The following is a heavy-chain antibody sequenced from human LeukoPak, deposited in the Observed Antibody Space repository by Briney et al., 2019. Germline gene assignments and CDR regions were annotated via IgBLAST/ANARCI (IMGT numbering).Heavy chain of an antibody. Sequence: PGGSLRLSCAASGFTFSSHAMSWVRQAPGKGLEWVSTISGSGGSTYYADSVKGRFTISRDNSKNTLYLQMNSLRAEDTAVYYCAKGTRKVDPNYYFDYWGQGTLVTVSS. CDR1: GFTFSSHA. J-gene: IGHJ4*02. CDR3: AKGTRKVDPNYYFDY. D-gene: IGHD5-12*01. CDR2: ISGSGGST. V-gene: IGHV3-23*01.